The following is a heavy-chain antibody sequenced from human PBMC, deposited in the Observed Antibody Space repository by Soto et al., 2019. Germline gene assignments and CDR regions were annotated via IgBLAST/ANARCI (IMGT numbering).Heavy chain of an antibody. CDR2: IHYSGST. J-gene: IGHJ5*02. V-gene: IGHV4-39*01. Sequence: PWETLSLTCTFSVVSISSSSYYCGWIRQPPWKGLEWIGSIHYSGSTYYNPSLKSRVTISVDTSKNQFSLKLSSVTAADTAVYYCARHVSCSGGSCYRWFEPCGQGTLLSVS. CDR3: ARHVSCSGGSCYRWFEP. D-gene: IGHD2-15*01. CDR1: VVSISSSSYY.